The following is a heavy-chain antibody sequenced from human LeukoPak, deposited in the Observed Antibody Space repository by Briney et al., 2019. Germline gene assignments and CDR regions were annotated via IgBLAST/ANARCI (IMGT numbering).Heavy chain of an antibody. D-gene: IGHD6-13*01. CDR3: ARDSSSWYRGNWFDP. CDR1: GFTFSSYW. J-gene: IGHJ5*02. V-gene: IGHV3-7*01. CDR2: IKQDGSEK. Sequence: GGSLRLSCAASGFTFSSYWMSWVRQAPGEGLEWVANIKQDGSEKYYVDSVKGRFTISRDNAKNSLYLQMNSLRAEDTAVYYCARDSSSWYRGNWFDPWGQGTLVTVSS.